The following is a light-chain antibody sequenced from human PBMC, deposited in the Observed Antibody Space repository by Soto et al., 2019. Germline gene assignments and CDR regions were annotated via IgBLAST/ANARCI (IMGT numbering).Light chain of an antibody. J-gene: IGLJ3*02. V-gene: IGLV2-23*02. CDR2: EVS. Sequence: QSVLTQPASVSGSPGQSITISCTGTSSDVGSYNLVSWYQQHPGKAPKLMIYEVSKRPSGVSNRFSGSKSGNTASLTISGLQAEDEADYYCCSYAGSSTYWVFGGGTKLPVL. CDR1: SSDVGSYNL. CDR3: CSYAGSSTYWV.